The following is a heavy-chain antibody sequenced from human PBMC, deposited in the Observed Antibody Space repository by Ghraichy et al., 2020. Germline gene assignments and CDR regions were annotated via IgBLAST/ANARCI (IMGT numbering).Heavy chain of an antibody. CDR2: IYYSGST. V-gene: IGHV4-39*01. CDR3: ARHVISSWYPAGVDY. J-gene: IGHJ4*02. CDR1: GGSISSSLYY. Sequence: SETLSLTCTVSGGSISSSLYYWGWIRQPPGKGLEWIGSIYYSGSTYYNPSLKSRVTLSVDTSKYHFSLRLNSVTASDTAVYYCARHVISSWYPAGVDYWGQGTLVTVSS. D-gene: IGHD6-13*01.